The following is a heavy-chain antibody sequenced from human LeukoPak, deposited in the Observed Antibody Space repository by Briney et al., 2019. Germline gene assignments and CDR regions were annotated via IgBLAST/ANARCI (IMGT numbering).Heavy chain of an antibody. V-gene: IGHV4-31*02. D-gene: IGHD3-10*01. CDR1: CGSLHSGYHL. CDR3: ARVHGGYGVALSLFDP. CDR2: IYYSGST. J-gene: IGHJ5*02. Sequence: PSQTLSLLQSFTCGSLHSGYHLCTSIRQHPGKGLEWIGYIYYSGSTYYNPSLKSRLTISVDTSKNQFSLKLSSVTAADTAVYYCARVHGGYGVALSLFDPWGQGTLVTVSS.